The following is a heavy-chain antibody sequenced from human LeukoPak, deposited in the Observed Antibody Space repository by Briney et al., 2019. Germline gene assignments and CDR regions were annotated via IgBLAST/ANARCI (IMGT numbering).Heavy chain of an antibody. D-gene: IGHD2-15*01. CDR1: GFTFSSYG. V-gene: IGHV3-30*02. CDR3: ARARYCSGGGCYSPGPYYYYGMDV. Sequence: GGSLRLSCAASGFTFSSYGMHWVRQAPGKGLEWVAFIRYDGSNKYYADSVKGRFTISRDNSKNTLYLQMNSLRAEDTAVYYCARARYCSGGGCYSPGPYYYYGMDVWGPGTTVTVSS. J-gene: IGHJ6*02. CDR2: IRYDGSNK.